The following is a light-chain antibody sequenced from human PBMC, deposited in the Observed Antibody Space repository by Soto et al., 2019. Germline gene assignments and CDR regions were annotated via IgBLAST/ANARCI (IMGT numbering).Light chain of an antibody. V-gene: IGLV4-60*03. CDR2: LEGSGSY. CDR1: SGHSSYI. J-gene: IGLJ1*01. Sequence: QAVVTQSSSASASLGSSVKLTCTLSSGHSSYIIAWHQQQPGKAPRYLMKLEGSGSYNKGSGVPDRFSGSSSGADRYLTISHLQSEDEADYYCETWDSNTRVFGTGTKVTVL. CDR3: ETWDSNTRV.